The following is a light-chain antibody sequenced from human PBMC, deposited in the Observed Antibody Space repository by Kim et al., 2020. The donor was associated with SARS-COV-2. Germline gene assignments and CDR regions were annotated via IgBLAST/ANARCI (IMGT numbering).Light chain of an antibody. J-gene: IGKJ1*01. CDR3: QKYNSAPQT. V-gene: IGKV1-27*01. Sequence: ASVGDRVTITCRASQGISNFLAWFQQKPGKVPKLLIYAASTLQSGVPSRFSGSGSGTDFSLTISSLQPEDVATYYCQKYNSAPQTFGQGTKVDIK. CDR1: QGISNF. CDR2: AAS.